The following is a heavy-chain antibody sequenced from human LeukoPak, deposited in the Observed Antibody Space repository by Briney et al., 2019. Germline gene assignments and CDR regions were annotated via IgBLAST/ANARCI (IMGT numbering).Heavy chain of an antibody. D-gene: IGHD3-22*01. CDR1: GFTFSSYA. CDR2: ISGSGGST. Sequence: GGSLRLSCAASGFTFSSYAMSWVRQAPGKGLEWVSAISGSGGSTYYADSVKGRFTISRDNSKNTLYLQMNSLRAEDTAVYYCAKDYYYYDSSGYYEGPSFDPWGQGTLVTVSS. V-gene: IGHV3-23*01. CDR3: AKDYYYYDSSGYYEGPSFDP. J-gene: IGHJ5*02.